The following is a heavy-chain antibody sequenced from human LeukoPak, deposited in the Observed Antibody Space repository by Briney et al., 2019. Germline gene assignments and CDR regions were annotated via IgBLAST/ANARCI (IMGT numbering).Heavy chain of an antibody. CDR1: GYTLTELS. CDR2: FDPEDGET. V-gene: IGHV1-24*01. D-gene: IGHD6-19*01. Sequence: ASVKVSCKVSGYTLTELSMHWVRQAPGKGLEWMGGFDPEDGETIYAQKFQGRVTMTEDTSTDTAYMELSSLRSEDTAMYYCAKEDHSSGRAGTFDIWGQGTMVTVSS. CDR3: AKEDHSSGRAGTFDI. J-gene: IGHJ3*02.